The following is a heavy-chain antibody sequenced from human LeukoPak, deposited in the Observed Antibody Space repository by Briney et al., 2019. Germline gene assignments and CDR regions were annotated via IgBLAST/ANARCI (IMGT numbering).Heavy chain of an antibody. J-gene: IGHJ4*02. D-gene: IGHD6-13*01. V-gene: IGHV3-9*03. CDR1: GFTFDDYA. CDR2: ISWNSGSI. CDR3: AARRGAAAGTDYFDD. Sequence: GGSLRLSCAASGFTFDDYAMHWVRQAPGKGLEWVSGISWNSGSIGYADSVKGRFTISRDNAKNSLYLQMNSLRVEDMALYYCAARRGAAAGTDYFDDWGQGTLVTVSS.